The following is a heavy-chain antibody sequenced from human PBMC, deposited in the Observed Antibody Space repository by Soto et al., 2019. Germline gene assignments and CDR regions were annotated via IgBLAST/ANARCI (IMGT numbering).Heavy chain of an antibody. Sequence: GGSLRLSCAASGFTFSSYAMHWVRQAPGKGLEYVSAISSNGGSTYYANSVKGRFTISRDNSKNTLYLQMGSLRAEDMAVYYCARDLLKNYYGSGSIDYWGQGTLVTVSS. D-gene: IGHD3-10*01. CDR3: ARDLLKNYYGSGSIDY. J-gene: IGHJ4*02. CDR2: ISSNGGST. CDR1: GFTFSSYA. V-gene: IGHV3-64*01.